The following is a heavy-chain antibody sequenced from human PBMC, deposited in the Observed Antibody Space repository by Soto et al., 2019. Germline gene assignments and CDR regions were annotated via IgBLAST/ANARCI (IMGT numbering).Heavy chain of an antibody. CDR3: ARGRMVRGVLWFDP. J-gene: IGHJ5*02. CDR2: ISYDGSNK. CDR1: GFTFSSYA. D-gene: IGHD3-10*01. V-gene: IGHV3-30-3*01. Sequence: GGSLRLSCAASGFTFSSYAMHWVRQAPGKGLGWVAVISYDGSNKYYADSVKGRFTISRDNSKNTLYLQMNSLRAEDTAVYYCARGRMVRGVLWFDPRGQGTLVTVSS.